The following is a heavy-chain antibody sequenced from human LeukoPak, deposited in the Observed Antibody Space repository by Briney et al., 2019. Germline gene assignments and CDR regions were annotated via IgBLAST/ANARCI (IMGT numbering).Heavy chain of an antibody. CDR1: GFTVSSTY. D-gene: IGHD1-26*01. CDR3: ATLYSGSYLGMDV. CDR2: IYSGGST. V-gene: IGHV3-53*04. J-gene: IGHJ6*02. Sequence: GGSLRPSCAASGFTVSSTYMSWVRQAPGKGLEWVSVIYSGGSTYYAGSVKGRFTISRHNSKNTLYLQMNSLRAADTAVYYCATLYSGSYLGMDVWGQGTTVTVSS.